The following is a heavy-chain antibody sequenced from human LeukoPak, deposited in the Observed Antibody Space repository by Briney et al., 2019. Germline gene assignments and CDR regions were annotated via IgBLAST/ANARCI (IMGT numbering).Heavy chain of an antibody. V-gene: IGHV3-33*05. Sequence: PGRSLRLSCAASGFTFSGCGMDWVRQAPGKELEWVAFIQCDGSTKWYGDSVKGRFTISGDISKNTLYLQMNSLRVEDTAVYYCARGKDYSFDYWGQGTLVTVSS. CDR3: ARGKDYSFDY. CDR2: IQCDGSTK. CDR1: GFTFSGCG. J-gene: IGHJ4*02. D-gene: IGHD2-15*01.